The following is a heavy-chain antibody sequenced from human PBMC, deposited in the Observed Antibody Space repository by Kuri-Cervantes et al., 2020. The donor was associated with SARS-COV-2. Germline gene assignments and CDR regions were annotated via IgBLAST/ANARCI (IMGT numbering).Heavy chain of an antibody. Sequence: GESLKISCAASGFCVTSSDMSWVRQAPGKGLEWVSSISSSSSSYIYYADSVKGRFTISRDNAKNSLYLQMNSLRAEDTAVYYCACSQDDLLVDAFDIWGQGTMVTVSS. V-gene: IGHV3-21*04. CDR1: GFCVTSSD. CDR3: ACSQDDLLVDAFDI. D-gene: IGHD2-15*01. CDR2: ISSSSSSYI. J-gene: IGHJ3*02.